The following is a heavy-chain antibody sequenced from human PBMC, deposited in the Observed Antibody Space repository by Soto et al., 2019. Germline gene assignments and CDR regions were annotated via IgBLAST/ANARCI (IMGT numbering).Heavy chain of an antibody. CDR1: GFSLSNARMG. J-gene: IGHJ3*02. CDR3: ARTITGTTPEAFDI. D-gene: IGHD1-7*01. V-gene: IGHV2-26*01. Sequence: QVTLKESGPVLVKPTETLTLTCTVSGFSLSNARMGVSWIRQPPGTALEWLAHIFSNDEKSYSTSLKSKLTISKDTSKSQVVLTMTNMDPVDTATYYCARTITGTTPEAFDIWGQGTMVTVSS. CDR2: IFSNDEK.